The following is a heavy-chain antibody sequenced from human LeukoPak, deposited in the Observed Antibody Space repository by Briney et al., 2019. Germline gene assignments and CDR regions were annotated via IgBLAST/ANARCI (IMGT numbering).Heavy chain of an antibody. V-gene: IGHV1-2*02. D-gene: IGHD1-1*01. Sequence: ASVKVSCKSFGYSLTDFYMHWVRQAPGQGLQWMGWINPKTGATNYAQEFQGRVTMTRDASINTAYMELTSLSSADTAVYYCARGWTDDTGYWGQGTLVTVSS. J-gene: IGHJ4*02. CDR3: ARGWTDDTGY. CDR1: GYSLTDFY. CDR2: INPKTGAT.